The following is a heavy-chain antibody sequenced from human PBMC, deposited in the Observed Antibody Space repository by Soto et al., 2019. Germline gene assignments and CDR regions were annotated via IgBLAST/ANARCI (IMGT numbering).Heavy chain of an antibody. CDR2: INAGNGNT. J-gene: IGHJ4*02. CDR3: ARDRAPYDFWSGPIHY. V-gene: IGHV1-3*01. CDR1: GYTFTNYA. Sequence: GPPVKVSCKASGYTFTNYAMHWVRQAPGQRLEWMGWINAGNGNTKYSQKFQGRVTITRDTSASTAYMELSSLRSEDTAVYYCARDRAPYDFWSGPIHYWGQGTLVTVSS. D-gene: IGHD3-3*01.